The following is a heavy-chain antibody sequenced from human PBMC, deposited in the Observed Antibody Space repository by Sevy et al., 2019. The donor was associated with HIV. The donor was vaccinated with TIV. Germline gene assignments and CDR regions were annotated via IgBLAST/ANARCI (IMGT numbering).Heavy chain of an antibody. Sequence: ASVKVSCKASGYTFTGYYMHWVRQAPGQGLEWMGWINPNSGGTNYAQKFQGRVTMTRDTCISTAYMELSRLRSDDTAVYYCARVITSIAARPWGPRSGYMDVWGKGTTVTVSS. D-gene: IGHD6-6*01. J-gene: IGHJ6*03. CDR3: ARVITSIAARPWGPRSGYMDV. CDR1: GYTFTGYY. CDR2: INPNSGGT. V-gene: IGHV1-2*02.